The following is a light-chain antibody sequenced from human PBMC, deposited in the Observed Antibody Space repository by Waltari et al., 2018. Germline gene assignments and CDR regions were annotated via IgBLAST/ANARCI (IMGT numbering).Light chain of an antibody. J-gene: IGLJ3*02. CDR3: TAYRGGGTLV. V-gene: IGLV2-14*03. Sequence: QSALTQPASVSGSPGQSVTISCTGTSSDIGANDYVCWYQQHPGRAPKLLIYEVTRRSSGVPDRFPGSKAGNTASLTISGLQTDDEANYHCTAYRGGGTLVFGGGTKLTVL. CDR2: EVT. CDR1: SSDIGANDY.